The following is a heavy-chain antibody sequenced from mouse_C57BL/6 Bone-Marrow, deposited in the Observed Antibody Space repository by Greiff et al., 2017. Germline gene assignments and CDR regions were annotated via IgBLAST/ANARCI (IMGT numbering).Heavy chain of an antibody. Sequence: EVKLMESGPGLVKPSQSLSLTCSVTGYSITSGYYWNWIRQFPGNKLEWMGYISYDGSNNYNPSLKNRISITRDTSKKQFFLKLNSVTTEDTATYYCARGTQLSAMDYWGQGTSVTVSS. CDR2: ISYDGSN. CDR3: ARGTQLSAMDY. CDR1: GYSITSGYY. V-gene: IGHV3-6*01. J-gene: IGHJ4*01.